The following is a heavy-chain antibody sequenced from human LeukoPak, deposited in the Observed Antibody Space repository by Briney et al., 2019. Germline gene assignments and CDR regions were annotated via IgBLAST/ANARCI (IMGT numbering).Heavy chain of an antibody. V-gene: IGHV3-21*01. CDR2: ISHSSSYI. CDR1: GITLSRYW. CDR3: ARAYRDAFDI. J-gene: IGHJ3*02. Sequence: GGSLRLSCEASGITLSRYWMSWVRQAPGKGLEWVSSISHSSSYIYYADSVKGRFTISRDNAKNSLYLQMNSLRAEDTAVYYCARAYRDAFDIWGQETMVTVSS.